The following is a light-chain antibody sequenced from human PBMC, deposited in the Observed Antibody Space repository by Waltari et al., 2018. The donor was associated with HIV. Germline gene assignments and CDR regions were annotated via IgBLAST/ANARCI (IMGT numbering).Light chain of an antibody. Sequence: LSPGERVTLSCRASQSVNSNYLAWYQQRPGQAPRLLIDGASSRATGIPDRFSGSGSGTDFTLTISRLEPEDAAVYYCQQYGSSPRFGPGTKVEIK. CDR1: QSVNSNY. V-gene: IGKV3-20*01. CDR2: GAS. J-gene: IGKJ3*01. CDR3: QQYGSSPR.